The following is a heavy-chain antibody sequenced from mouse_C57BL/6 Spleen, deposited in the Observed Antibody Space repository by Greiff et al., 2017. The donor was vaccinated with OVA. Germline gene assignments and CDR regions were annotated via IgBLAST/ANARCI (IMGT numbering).Heavy chain of an antibody. CDR2: IYPGDGDT. Sequence: VQLQQSGPELVKPGASVKISCKASGYAFSSSWMNWVKQRPGKGLEWIGRIYPGDGDTNYNGKFKGKATLTADKSSSTAYMHLSSLTSEDSAVYFCARERYYYGSSLDYWGQGTTLTVSS. CDR3: ARERYYYGSSLDY. CDR1: GYAFSSSW. D-gene: IGHD1-1*01. V-gene: IGHV1-82*01. J-gene: IGHJ2*01.